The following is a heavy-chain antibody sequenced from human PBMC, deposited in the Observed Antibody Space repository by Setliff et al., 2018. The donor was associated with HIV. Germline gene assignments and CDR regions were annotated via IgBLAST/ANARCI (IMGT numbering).Heavy chain of an antibody. V-gene: IGHV4-39*01. J-gene: IGHJ6*03. CDR1: GGSISSNGYY. Sequence: SETLSLTCTVSGGSISSNGYYWGWIRQPPGKGLEWVGTLYYSGSTFFNPSLKSRVTISVDTSKNQFPLRLTSVTAADTAVYYCATRGDYKPLYYMDVWGRGTTVTVSS. D-gene: IGHD3-22*01. CDR3: ATRGDYKPLYYMDV. CDR2: LYYSGST.